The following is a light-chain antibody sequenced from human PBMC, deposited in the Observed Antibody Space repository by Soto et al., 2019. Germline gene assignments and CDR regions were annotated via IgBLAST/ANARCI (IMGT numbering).Light chain of an antibody. J-gene: IGLJ1*01. CDR1: SSDVGGYNY. Sequence: QSALTQPASVSGSPGQSITISCTGTSSDVGGYNYVSWYQQHPGKAPKLIIYEVSNRPTGVSNRFSGSKSGHTASLTISGFQSEDEADYFCTSYTSSSTLDVFGTGTKVTVL. V-gene: IGLV2-14*01. CDR2: EVS. CDR3: TSYTSSSTLDV.